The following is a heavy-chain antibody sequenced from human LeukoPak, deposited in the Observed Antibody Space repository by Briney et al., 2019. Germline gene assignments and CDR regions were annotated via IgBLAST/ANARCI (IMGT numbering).Heavy chain of an antibody. CDR3: ARIIRYSSSWYFYFEY. D-gene: IGHD6-13*01. CDR1: GGSFSGYY. V-gene: IGHV4-34*01. CDR2: INHSGST. J-gene: IGHJ4*02. Sequence: KTSETLSLTCAVYGGSFSGYYWSWIRQPPGKGLEWIGEINHSGSTNYNPSLKSRVTISVDTSKNQFSLKLSSVTAANTAVYYCARIIRYSSSWYFYFEYWGQGTLVTVSS.